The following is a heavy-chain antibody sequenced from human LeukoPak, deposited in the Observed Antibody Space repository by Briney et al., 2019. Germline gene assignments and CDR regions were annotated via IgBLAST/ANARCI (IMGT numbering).Heavy chain of an antibody. CDR3: ANQEGYDFWSATLGGAFDY. CDR2: MSYDGSNK. Sequence: PGGSLRLSCAASGFTFSSYGMHWVRQAPGKGLEWVAVMSYDGSNKYYADSVKGRFTISRDNSKNTLYLQVNSLRAEDTAVYYCANQEGYDFWSATLGGAFDYWGQGTLVTVSS. CDR1: GFTFSSYG. J-gene: IGHJ4*02. D-gene: IGHD3-3*01. V-gene: IGHV3-30*18.